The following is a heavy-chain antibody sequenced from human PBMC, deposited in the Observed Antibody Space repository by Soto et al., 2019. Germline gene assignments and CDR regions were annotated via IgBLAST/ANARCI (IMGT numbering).Heavy chain of an antibody. CDR3: AKEALEPRVSGMDV. CDR2: ISWDGGST. J-gene: IGHJ6*02. Sequence: PGGSLRLSCAASGFTFDDYTMHWVRQAPGKGLEWVSLISWDGGSTYYADSVKGRFTISRDNSKNSLCLQMNSLRTEDTALYYCAKEALEPRVSGMDVWGQGTTVTVSS. V-gene: IGHV3-43*01. CDR1: GFTFDDYT. D-gene: IGHD1-1*01.